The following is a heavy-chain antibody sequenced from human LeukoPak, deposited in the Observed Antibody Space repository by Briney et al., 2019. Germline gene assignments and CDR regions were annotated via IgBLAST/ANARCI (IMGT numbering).Heavy chain of an antibody. V-gene: IGHV1-2*06. CDR1: GYTFTGYY. CDR3: ARVGSSSWYSFDY. J-gene: IGHJ4*02. CDR2: IDPNSGGT. Sequence: ASVKVSCKTSGYTFTGYYVHWMRQAPGQGLEWMGRIDPNSGGTNYAQNFQGRVTMTRDTSISTAYMELTRLRSDDTAIYYCARVGSSSWYSFDYWGQGTLVTVSS. D-gene: IGHD6-13*01.